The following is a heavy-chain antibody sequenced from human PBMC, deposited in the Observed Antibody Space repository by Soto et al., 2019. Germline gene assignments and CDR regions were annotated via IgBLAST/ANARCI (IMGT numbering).Heavy chain of an antibody. CDR1: GFTFSRYG. J-gene: IGHJ4*02. D-gene: IGHD5-18*01. CDR2: IWYDGSNK. V-gene: IGHV3-33*01. CDR3: ASQSRTLRGYSYGYFGY. Sequence: GGSLRLSCAASGFTFSRYGMHWVRQAPGKGLEWVAVIWYDGSNKYYADSVKGRFTISRDNSKNTLYLQMNSLRAEDTAVYYCASQSRTLRGYSYGYFGYWGQGTLVTVSS.